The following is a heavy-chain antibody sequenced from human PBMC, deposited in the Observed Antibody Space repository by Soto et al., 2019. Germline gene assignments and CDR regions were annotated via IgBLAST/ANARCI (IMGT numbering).Heavy chain of an antibody. CDR3: ARCLHCSNGGRFDP. CDR1: GVSISSTNW. J-gene: IGHJ5*02. Sequence: SETLSLTCAVSGVSISSTNWWTWVRQAPGKGLEWIGEMWPSGGTTYNPSLQNRVTISVDNSKNHLSLTLTSVTAADTAIYYCARCLHCSNGGRFDPWGQGALVTVPS. V-gene: IGHV4-4*02. CDR2: MWPSGGT. D-gene: IGHD2-8*01.